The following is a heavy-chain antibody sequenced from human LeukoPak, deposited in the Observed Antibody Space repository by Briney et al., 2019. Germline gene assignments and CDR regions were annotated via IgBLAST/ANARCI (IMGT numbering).Heavy chain of an antibody. CDR2: ISSSSSYI. V-gene: IGHV3-21*01. J-gene: IGHJ4*02. CDR1: GFTFSSYS. D-gene: IGHD1-26*01. Sequence: GGSLRLSCAASGFTFSSYSMNWVRQAPGKGLEWVSSISSSSSYIYYADSVKGRFTISRDNAKNSLYLQMNSLRAEDTAVYYCAKDLGRYRNNYFDYWGQGTLVTVSS. CDR3: AKDLGRYRNNYFDY.